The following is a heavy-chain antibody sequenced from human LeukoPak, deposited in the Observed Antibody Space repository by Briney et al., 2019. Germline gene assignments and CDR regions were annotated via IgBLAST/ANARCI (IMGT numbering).Heavy chain of an antibody. Sequence: GGSLRLSCSASGFTFSSNAMHWVRQAPGKGLEWVAVISYDGSKTYYADSVKDRFTISRDNSKSTLYPQMNSLRAEDTALYYCAGYSSSWSSFDYWGQGTLVTVSS. CDR1: GFTFSSNA. CDR2: ISYDGSKT. CDR3: AGYSSSWSSFDY. J-gene: IGHJ4*02. D-gene: IGHD6-13*01. V-gene: IGHV3-30-3*01.